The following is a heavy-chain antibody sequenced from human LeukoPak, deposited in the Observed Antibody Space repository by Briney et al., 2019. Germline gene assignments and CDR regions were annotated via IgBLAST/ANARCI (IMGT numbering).Heavy chain of an antibody. Sequence: KPSETLSLTCTVSGGSISSYYWSWIRQPPGKGLECIAYISYSGSTNYNPSLKSRVTISVDTSKNQFSLKLSSVTAADTAVYYCARGGYSGSYYVNWYFDLWGRGTLVTVSS. J-gene: IGHJ2*01. CDR1: GGSISSYY. CDR2: ISYSGST. V-gene: IGHV4-59*13. CDR3: ARGGYSGSYYVNWYFDL. D-gene: IGHD1-26*01.